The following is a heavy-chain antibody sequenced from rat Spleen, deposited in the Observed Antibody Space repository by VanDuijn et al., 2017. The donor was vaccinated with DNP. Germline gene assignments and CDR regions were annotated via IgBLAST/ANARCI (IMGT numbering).Heavy chain of an antibody. CDR2: ISTSGVTT. Sequence: EVQLVESGGGLVQPGRSLKVSCAVSGFTFSNYDMAWVRQAPTKGLEWVATISTSGVTTFYRDSVKGRFIVSRDNAKNTLYLQMNSLRSEDMATYYCARWNSGHFDYWGQGVMVSVSS. J-gene: IGHJ2*01. CDR3: ARWNSGHFDY. CDR1: GFTFSNYD. V-gene: IGHV5S13*01. D-gene: IGHD4-3*01.